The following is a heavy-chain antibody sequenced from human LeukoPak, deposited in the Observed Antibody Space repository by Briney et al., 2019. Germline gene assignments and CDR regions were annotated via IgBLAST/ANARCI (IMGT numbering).Heavy chain of an antibody. V-gene: IGHV3-9*01. J-gene: IGHJ5*02. Sequence: PGRSLRLSCAASGFTFDDYAMHWVRQAPGKGLEWVSGISWNSGSIGYADSVKGRFTISRDNAKNSLYLQMNSLGAEDTALYYCAKDTRGYDFWSGYVFDPWGQGTLVTVSS. CDR3: AKDTRGYDFWSGYVFDP. D-gene: IGHD3-3*01. CDR2: ISWNSGSI. CDR1: GFTFDDYA.